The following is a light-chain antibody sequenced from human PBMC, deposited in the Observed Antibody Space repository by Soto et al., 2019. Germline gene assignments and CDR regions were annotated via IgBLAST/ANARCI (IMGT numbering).Light chain of an antibody. V-gene: IGLV2-11*01. Sequence: QSALTQPRSVSGSPGQSVTISCTGTSSDVGGYNYVSWYQQHPGKAPKLMIYDVSKRPSLVPDRFSGSKSGNTASLTIAGLQSEDEADYYCCSYAGSYTSYVFGTGTKVTVL. CDR2: DVS. CDR3: CSYAGSYTSYV. J-gene: IGLJ1*01. CDR1: SSDVGGYNY.